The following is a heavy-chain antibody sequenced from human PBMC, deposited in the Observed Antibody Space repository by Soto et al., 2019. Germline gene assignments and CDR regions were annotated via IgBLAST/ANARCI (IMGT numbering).Heavy chain of an antibody. CDR1: GGTFSSYT. CDR2: IIPILGIA. D-gene: IGHD2-15*01. CDR3: ATMGPYCSGGSCYSVDFDY. Sequence: ASVKVSCKASGGTFSSYTISWVRQAPGQGLEWMGRIIPILGIADYARKFQGRVTITADKSTTTAYMELSSLRSEDTAVYYCATMGPYCSGGSCYSVDFDYWGQGTLVTVSS. J-gene: IGHJ4*02. V-gene: IGHV1-69*02.